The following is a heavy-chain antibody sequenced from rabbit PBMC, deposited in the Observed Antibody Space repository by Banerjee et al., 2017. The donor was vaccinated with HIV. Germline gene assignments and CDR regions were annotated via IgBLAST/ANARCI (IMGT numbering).Heavy chain of an antibody. D-gene: IGHD4-1*01. CDR3: ARDLAGVIGWNFRL. CDR1: GFSFSSSDW. V-gene: IGHV1S45*01. Sequence: QEQLEESGGDLVKPEGSLTLTCKASGFSFSSSDWICWVRQAPGKGLEWIACIYADSSGNTYYASWAKGRFTISKTSSTTVTLQMTSLTAADTATYFCARDLAGVIGWNFRLWGPGTLVTVS. J-gene: IGHJ6*01. CDR2: IYADSSGNT.